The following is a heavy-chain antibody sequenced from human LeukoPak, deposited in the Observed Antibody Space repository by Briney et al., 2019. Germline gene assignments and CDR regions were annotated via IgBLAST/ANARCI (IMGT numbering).Heavy chain of an antibody. CDR1: GGSISSYY. Sequence: SETLSLTCTVSGGSISSYYWSWIRQPPGKGLEWIGYIYYSGSTNYNPFLKSRVTISVDTSKNQFSLKLSSVTAADTAVYYCARVRVAGTTFFDYWGQGTLVTVSS. CDR3: ARVRVAGTTFFDY. CDR2: IYYSGST. V-gene: IGHV4-59*01. D-gene: IGHD6-19*01. J-gene: IGHJ4*02.